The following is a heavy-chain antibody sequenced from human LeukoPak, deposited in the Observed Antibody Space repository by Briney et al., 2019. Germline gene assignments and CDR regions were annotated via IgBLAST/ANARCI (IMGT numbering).Heavy chain of an antibody. CDR1: GFTFGDYA. V-gene: IGHV3-49*03. Sequence: PGGSLRLSCTASGFTFGDYAMSWFRQAPGKGLEWVAFITSKAYGGTAEYAASVTVRFTMSRDDSKSIVYLEMNSLKIDDTGVYYCTKAIGIVVGTWYFDYWGQGALVTVSS. CDR2: ITSKAYGGTA. J-gene: IGHJ4*02. CDR3: TKAIGIVVGTWYFDY. D-gene: IGHD6-19*01.